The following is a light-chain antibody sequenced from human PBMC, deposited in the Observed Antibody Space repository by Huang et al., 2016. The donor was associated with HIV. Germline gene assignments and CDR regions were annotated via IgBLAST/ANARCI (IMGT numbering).Light chain of an antibody. V-gene: IGKV1-39*01. CDR1: QSVSAY. J-gene: IGKJ3*01. CDR3: QQSYSSLST. CDR2: GAS. Sequence: DIQMTQSPSSLSASVGDRVSVTCRASQSVSAYLNWYQQKPGRAPRLLIYGASNLQSGGPSRFSGTGASTNFTITITSLQPEDSAVYYGQQSYSSLSTCGPGT.